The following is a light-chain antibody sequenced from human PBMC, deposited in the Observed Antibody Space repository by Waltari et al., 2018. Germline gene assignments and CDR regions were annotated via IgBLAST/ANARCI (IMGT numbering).Light chain of an antibody. Sequence: QSALTQPASVSGSPGQSITISCTGTSRDVGFYNYVSWYQQHPGKAPKLIIYDVSQRPSGVSNRFSGSKSGNTASLTISGLQAEDEADYYCNSYTGSSSWVFGGGTKVTVL. CDR3: NSYTGSSSWV. V-gene: IGLV2-14*03. CDR1: SRDVGFYNY. J-gene: IGLJ3*02. CDR2: DVS.